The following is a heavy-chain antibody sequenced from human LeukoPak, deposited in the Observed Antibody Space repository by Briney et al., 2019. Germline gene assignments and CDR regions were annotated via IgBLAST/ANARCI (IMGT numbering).Heavy chain of an antibody. J-gene: IGHJ4*02. Sequence: GGSLRLSCAASGFTFSSYSMNWVRQAPGKGLEWVSYISSSSSTIYYADSVKGRFIISRDNAKNSLYLQMNSLRAEDTAVYYCARVPNPYYYDRHLDYWGQGTLVTVSS. D-gene: IGHD3-22*01. V-gene: IGHV3-48*04. CDR1: GFTFSSYS. CDR3: ARVPNPYYYDRHLDY. CDR2: ISSSSSTI.